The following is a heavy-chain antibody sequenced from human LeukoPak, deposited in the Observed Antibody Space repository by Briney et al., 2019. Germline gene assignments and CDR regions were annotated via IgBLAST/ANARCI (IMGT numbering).Heavy chain of an antibody. V-gene: IGHV3-9*01. D-gene: IGHD2-2*01. CDR2: ISWNSGSI. Sequence: GRSLRLSCAASGSTFEDYAIHWVRQAPGKGLEWVSGISWNSGSIVYADSVKGRFTISRDNAKNSLYLQMNSLRADDTALYYCAKDSSSVVPAAMSAFDIWGQGTMVTVSS. CDR1: GSTFEDYA. J-gene: IGHJ3*02. CDR3: AKDSSSVVPAAMSAFDI.